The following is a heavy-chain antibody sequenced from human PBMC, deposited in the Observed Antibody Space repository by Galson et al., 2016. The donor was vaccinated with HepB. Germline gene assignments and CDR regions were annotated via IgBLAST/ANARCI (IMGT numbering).Heavy chain of an antibody. V-gene: IGHV3-30*03. D-gene: IGHD3-9*01. CDR1: GFIFSSHG. Sequence: SLRLSCAASGFIFSSHGMHWVRQTPGKGLEWVAVVSNDGSDTYYAHSVKGRFTVSRDNSKNTLYLHMNTLGAEDTALYYCARAGDFDLLAGFDYWSQGTPVTVSS. CDR3: ARAGDFDLLAGFDY. J-gene: IGHJ4*02. CDR2: VSNDGSDT.